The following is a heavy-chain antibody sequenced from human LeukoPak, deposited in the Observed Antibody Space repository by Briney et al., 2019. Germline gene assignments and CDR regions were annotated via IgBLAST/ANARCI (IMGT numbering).Heavy chain of an antibody. J-gene: IGHJ4*02. V-gene: IGHV1-2*02. CDR3: ARGSDDFWSGYSPSY. Sequence: ASVNVSCKASGYTFTGFYIHWVRQAPRQVLEWMGWINPNSGRTNYEQKFQGRVTMTRDTSISTAYMELSRLRSDDTAVYYCARGSDDFWSGYSPSYWGQGTLVTVSS. D-gene: IGHD3-3*01. CDR2: INPNSGRT. CDR1: GYTFTGFY.